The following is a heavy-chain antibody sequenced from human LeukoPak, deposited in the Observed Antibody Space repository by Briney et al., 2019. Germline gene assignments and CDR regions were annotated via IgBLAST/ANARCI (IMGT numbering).Heavy chain of an antibody. D-gene: IGHD3-10*01. CDR3: ARDTYYYGSGSFRWFDP. V-gene: IGHV1-2*02. CDR2: INPNSGGT. J-gene: IGHJ5*02. CDR1: GYTFTGYY. Sequence: ASVKVSCKASGYTFTGYYMHWVRQAPGQGLEWMGWINPNSGGTNYAQKFQGRVTMTRDTSISTAYMELSRLRSDDTAVYYCARDTYYYGSGSFRWFDPWGQGTLVTVSS.